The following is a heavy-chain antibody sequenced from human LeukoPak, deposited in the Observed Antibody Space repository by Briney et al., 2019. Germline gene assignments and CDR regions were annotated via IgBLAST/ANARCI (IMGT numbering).Heavy chain of an antibody. CDR1: GGSFSGYY. CDR3: ARGMGYSYGYQYWFDP. Sequence: SETLSLTCAVYGGSFSGYYWSWIRQPPGKGLEWIGEINHSGSTNYNPSLKSRVTISVDTSKNQFSLKLTSVTAADTAVYYCARGMGYSYGYQYWFDPWGQGTLVTVSS. CDR2: INHSGST. D-gene: IGHD5-18*01. J-gene: IGHJ5*02. V-gene: IGHV4-34*01.